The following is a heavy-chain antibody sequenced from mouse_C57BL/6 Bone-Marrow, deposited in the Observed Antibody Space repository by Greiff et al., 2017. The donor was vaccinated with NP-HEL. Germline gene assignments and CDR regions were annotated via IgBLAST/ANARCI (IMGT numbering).Heavy chain of an antibody. J-gene: IGHJ3*01. CDR1: GYTFTSYW. CDR3: KRKGKTSYGNFAY. CDR2: IYPGNSDT. V-gene: IGHV1-5*01. D-gene: IGHD2-1*01. Sequence: EVKLQESGTVLARPGASVKMSCKTSGYTFTSYWMHWVKQRPGQGLEWIGAIYPGNSDTSYNQKFKGQAKLTAVTSASTAYMELSSLTNEDSAVYYCKRKGKTSYGNFAYWGQGTLVTVSA.